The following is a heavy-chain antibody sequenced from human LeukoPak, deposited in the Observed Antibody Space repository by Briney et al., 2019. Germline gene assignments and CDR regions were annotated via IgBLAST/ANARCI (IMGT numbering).Heavy chain of an antibody. V-gene: IGHV4-34*01. CDR3: ARGNSSSFDY. Sequence: SETLSLTCAVYGGSFSGYYWSWIRQPPGKGLEWIGEINHSGSTNYNPSLKSRVTISVDTSKNQFSLKLSSVTAADTAVYYCARGNSSSFDYWGQGTLVTVSS. J-gene: IGHJ4*02. D-gene: IGHD6-13*01. CDR1: GGSFSGYY. CDR2: INHSGST.